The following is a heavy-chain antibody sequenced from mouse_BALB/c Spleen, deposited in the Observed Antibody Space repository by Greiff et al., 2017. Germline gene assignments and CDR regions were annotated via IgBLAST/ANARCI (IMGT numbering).Heavy chain of an antibody. J-gene: IGHJ4*01. Sequence: DVKLQESGGGLVKPGGSLKLSCAASGFTFSSYAMSWVRQTPEKRLEWVASISSVGSTYYPDSVKGRFTISRDNARNILYLQMSSLRSEDTAMYYCARGRYRYDDYYAMDYWGQGTSVTVSS. CDR3: ARGRYRYDDYYAMDY. CDR1: GFTFSSYA. V-gene: IGHV5-6-5*01. D-gene: IGHD2-14*01. CDR2: ISSVGST.